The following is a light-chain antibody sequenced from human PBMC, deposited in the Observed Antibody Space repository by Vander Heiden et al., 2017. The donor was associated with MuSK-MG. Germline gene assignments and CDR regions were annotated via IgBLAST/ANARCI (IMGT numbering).Light chain of an antibody. CDR1: SLRSYY. V-gene: IGLV3-19*01. CDR3: NSQDSSGKYVV. CDR2: GKN. J-gene: IGLJ2*01. Sequence: SSELTQDPAVSVALGQTVRITCQGDSLRSYYASWYQQKPGQAPVLVIYGKNNRPSGIPDRFSGSSSGNTASSTTTVAQAEEEADYYCNSQDSSGKYVVFGGGTKLTVL.